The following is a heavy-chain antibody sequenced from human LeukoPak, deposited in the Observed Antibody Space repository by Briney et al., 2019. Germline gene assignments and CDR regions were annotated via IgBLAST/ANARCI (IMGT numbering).Heavy chain of an antibody. Sequence: ASVKVSCKASGYTFTSYDINWVRQATGQGLEWMGWMNPNSGNTGYAQKFQGRVTITRNTSISTAYMELRSLRSDDTAVYYCARDSGYSYDYWGQGTLVTVSS. D-gene: IGHD5-18*01. CDR2: MNPNSGNT. CDR3: ARDSGYSYDY. J-gene: IGHJ4*02. CDR1: GYTFTSYD. V-gene: IGHV1-8*03.